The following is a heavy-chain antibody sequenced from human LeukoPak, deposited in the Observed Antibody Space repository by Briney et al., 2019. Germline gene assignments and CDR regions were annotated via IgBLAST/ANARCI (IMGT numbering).Heavy chain of an antibody. CDR3: ARDPDCSSTSCYPFDP. V-gene: IGHV1-69*04. J-gene: IGHJ5*02. CDR2: IIPILGIA. D-gene: IGHD2-2*01. CDR1: GGTFSSYT. Sequence: GASVKVSCKASGGTFSSYTISWVRQAPGQGLEWMGRIIPILGIANYAQKFQGRVTITADKSTSTAYMELSSLRSEDTAVYYCARDPDCSSTSCYPFDPWGQGTLVTVSS.